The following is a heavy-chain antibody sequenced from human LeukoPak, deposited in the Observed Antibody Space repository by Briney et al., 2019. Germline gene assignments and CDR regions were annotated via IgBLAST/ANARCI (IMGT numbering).Heavy chain of an antibody. J-gene: IGHJ5*02. CDR1: GGSISSGGYY. Sequence: SQTLSLTCTVSGGSISSGGYYWSWIRQHPGKGLEWIGCIYYSGSTYYNPSLKSRVTISVDTSKNQFSLKLSSVTAADTAVYYCARDRGDYYGSPNWFDPWGQGTLVTVSS. D-gene: IGHD3-10*01. V-gene: IGHV4-31*03. CDR2: IYYSGST. CDR3: ARDRGDYYGSPNWFDP.